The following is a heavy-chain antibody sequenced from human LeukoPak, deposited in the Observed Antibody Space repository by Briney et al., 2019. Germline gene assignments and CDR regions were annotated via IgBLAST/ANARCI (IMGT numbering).Heavy chain of an antibody. Sequence: RGSLRLSCAASGFTFSTYSMNWVRQAPGKGLEWVSSISSDSRYIFYADSLKGRFTMSRDNARNSLYLQMISLRGEDTAVYYCARVAFGLYVMDVWGQGTTVTVS. V-gene: IGHV3-21*01. J-gene: IGHJ6*02. CDR1: GFTFSTYS. CDR2: ISSDSRYI. CDR3: ARVAFGLYVMDV. D-gene: IGHD3/OR15-3a*01.